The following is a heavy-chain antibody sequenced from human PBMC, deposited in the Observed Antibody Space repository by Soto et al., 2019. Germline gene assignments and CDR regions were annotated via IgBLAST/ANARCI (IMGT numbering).Heavy chain of an antibody. Sequence: ASVKVSCKASGYTFTSYGISWVRQAPGQGLEWMGWISAYNGNTNYAQKLQGRVTMTTDTSTSTAYMELRSLRSDDTAVYHCARDAYYDFWSGYYTGAGAFDIWGQGTMVTVSS. CDR1: GYTFTSYG. CDR3: ARDAYYDFWSGYYTGAGAFDI. D-gene: IGHD3-3*01. V-gene: IGHV1-18*01. CDR2: ISAYNGNT. J-gene: IGHJ3*02.